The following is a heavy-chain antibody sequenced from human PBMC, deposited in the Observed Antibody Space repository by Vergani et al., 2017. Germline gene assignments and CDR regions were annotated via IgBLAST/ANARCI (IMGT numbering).Heavy chain of an antibody. J-gene: IGHJ1*01. V-gene: IGHV3-30*02. D-gene: IGHD3-22*01. Sequence: QVHLVESGGGVVQPGGSLRLSCIASGFTFRIYGMHWVRQAPGKGLEWVAFIRYDGTKRFYGDSVKGRFTISRDNSQTTVFLQMNSLGADDSAVYYCTKAGQYDSDNFHDSWGQGALVTVAS. CDR1: GFTFRIYG. CDR2: IRYDGTKR. CDR3: TKAGQYDSDNFHDS.